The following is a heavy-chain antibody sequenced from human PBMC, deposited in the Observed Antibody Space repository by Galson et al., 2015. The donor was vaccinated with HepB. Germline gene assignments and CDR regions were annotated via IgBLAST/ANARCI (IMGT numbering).Heavy chain of an antibody. V-gene: IGHV3-23*01. CDR3: AKTLSSTWSFDY. CDR1: GFIFSSYA. J-gene: IGHJ4*02. CDR2: IRGGGGSI. Sequence: SLRLSCAASGFIFSSYAMTWVRQAPGKGLEWVSTIRGGGGSIYYADSVKGRFTISRDSSKNTLYLKMNSLRAEDTAVYYCAKTLSSTWSFDYWGQGTLVTVSS. D-gene: IGHD6-13*01.